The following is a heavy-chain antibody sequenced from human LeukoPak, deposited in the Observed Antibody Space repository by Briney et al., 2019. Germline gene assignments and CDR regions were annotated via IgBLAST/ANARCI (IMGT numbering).Heavy chain of an antibody. CDR1: GGSISSGGYC. J-gene: IGHJ2*01. V-gene: IGHV4-31*03. Sequence: SQTLSLTCTVSGGSISSGGYCWSWIRQHPGKGLEWIGYIYYSGSTYYNPSLKSRVTISVDTSKNQFSLKLSSVTAADTAVYYCARSYYYGSGSQGSYWYFDLWGRGTLVTVSS. D-gene: IGHD3-10*01. CDR3: ARSYYYGSGSQGSYWYFDL. CDR2: IYYSGST.